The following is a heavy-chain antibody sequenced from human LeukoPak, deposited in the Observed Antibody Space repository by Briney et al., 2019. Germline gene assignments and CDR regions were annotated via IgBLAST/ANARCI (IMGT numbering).Heavy chain of an antibody. J-gene: IGHJ6*03. Sequence: PGGSLRLSCAASGFTFSCYAMSWVRQAPGKGLEWVSAISGRDGSTYYADSVKGRFTISRDNSKNTLYLQMNSLRAEDTAVYYCARDYDSGYYYYYYMDVWGKGTTVTVSS. V-gene: IGHV3-23*01. D-gene: IGHD3-3*01. CDR1: GFTFSCYA. CDR3: ARDYDSGYYYYYYMDV. CDR2: ISGRDGST.